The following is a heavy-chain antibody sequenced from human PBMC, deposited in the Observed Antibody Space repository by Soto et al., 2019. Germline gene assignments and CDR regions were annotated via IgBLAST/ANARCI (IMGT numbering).Heavy chain of an antibody. CDR1: WGTLSSYT. Sequence: GAPVKVSRKASWGTLSSYTIRWVRQAPGQGLEWMGRIIPILGIANYAQKFQGRVTITADKSTSTAYMELSSLRSEDTAVYYCARKTAGAFDIWGQGTMVTVSS. CDR3: ARKTAGAFDI. V-gene: IGHV1-69*02. D-gene: IGHD6-19*01. CDR2: IIPILGIA. J-gene: IGHJ3*02.